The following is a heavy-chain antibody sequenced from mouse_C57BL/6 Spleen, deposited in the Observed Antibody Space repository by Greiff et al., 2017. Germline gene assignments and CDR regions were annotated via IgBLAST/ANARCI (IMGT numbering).Heavy chain of an antibody. J-gene: IGHJ4*01. CDR2: INYDGSST. Sequence: EVKLVESEGGLVQPGSSMKLSCTASGFTFSDYYMAWVRQVPEKGLEWVANINYDGSSTYYLDSLKSRFIISRDNAKNILYLQMSSLKSEDTATYYCARKDGFSSMDYWGQGTSVTVSS. CDR3: ARKDGFSSMDY. D-gene: IGHD2-3*01. V-gene: IGHV5-16*01. CDR1: GFTFSDYY.